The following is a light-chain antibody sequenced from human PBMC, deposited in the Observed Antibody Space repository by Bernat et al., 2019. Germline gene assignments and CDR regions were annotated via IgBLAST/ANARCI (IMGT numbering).Light chain of an antibody. CDR2: VAS. CDR3: QQYDNLPTT. V-gene: IGKV1-33*01. Sequence: DIQITQSPSSLSASVGDRVTIPCQASQDISNYLNWYQQKPGKAPNLLIYVASNLETGVPSRFSGSGSGADFAFTISSLQPEDTATYYCQQYDNLPTTFGQGTKLEIK. CDR1: QDISNY. J-gene: IGKJ2*01.